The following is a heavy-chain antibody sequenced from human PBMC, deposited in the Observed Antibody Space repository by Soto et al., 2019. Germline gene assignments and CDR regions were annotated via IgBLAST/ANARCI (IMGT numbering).Heavy chain of an antibody. D-gene: IGHD3-22*01. CDR3: AGSSGYYLIDDY. CDR2: INAGNGNT. J-gene: IGHJ4*02. Sequence: QVQLVQSGAEEKKPGASVKVSCKASGYTFTSYAMHWVRQAPGQRLEWMGWINAGNGNTKNSQKFQGRVTITRDTSASTAYMELRSMRSEDTAVYYCAGSSGYYLIDDYWGQGTLVTVSS. CDR1: GYTFTSYA. V-gene: IGHV1-3*05.